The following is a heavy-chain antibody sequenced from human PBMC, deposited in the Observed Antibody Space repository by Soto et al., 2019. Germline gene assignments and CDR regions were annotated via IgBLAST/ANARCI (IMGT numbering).Heavy chain of an antibody. J-gene: IGHJ3*01. CDR1: GGSISSGDYY. CDR3: ARTIQPLLRYFDWSLV. V-gene: IGHV4-30-4*01. Sequence: QVQLQESGPGLVKPSQTLSLTCTVSGGSISSGDYYWSWIRQPPGKGLEWIGYIYYSGSTYYNPSLKSRVTISVDTSKNQFSLKLSSVTAADTAVYYCARTIQPLLRYFDWSLVWGQGTMVTVSS. CDR2: IYYSGST. D-gene: IGHD3-9*01.